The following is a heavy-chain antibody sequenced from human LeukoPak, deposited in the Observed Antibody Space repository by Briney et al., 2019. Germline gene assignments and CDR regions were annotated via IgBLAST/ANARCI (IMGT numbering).Heavy chain of an antibody. J-gene: IGHJ5*02. CDR2: INPNSGGT. Sequence: GASVKVSCKASGYTFTGYYMHWVRQAPGQGLEWMGWINPNSGGTNYAQKFQGRVTMTRDTSISTAYMELSRLRSDDTAVYYCARDLDITMGPHWFDPWGQGTLVTVSS. CDR3: ARDLDITMGPHWFDP. V-gene: IGHV1-2*02. D-gene: IGHD3-10*01. CDR1: GYTFTGYY.